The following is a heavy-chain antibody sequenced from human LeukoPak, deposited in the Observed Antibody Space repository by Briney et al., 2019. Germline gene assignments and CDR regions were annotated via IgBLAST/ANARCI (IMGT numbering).Heavy chain of an antibody. J-gene: IGHJ5*02. Sequence: PSETLSLTCTVSGGSITSYYWSLIRQPPRKGLEWIEYSYYSGSTNYNPSLKSRVTISVDTSKNQFSLKLNSVAAADTAVYYCARGSLGENWNDITGWFDPWGQGILVTVSS. CDR2: SYYSGST. CDR1: GGSITSYY. V-gene: IGHV4-59*01. D-gene: IGHD1-1*01. CDR3: ARGSLGENWNDITGWFDP.